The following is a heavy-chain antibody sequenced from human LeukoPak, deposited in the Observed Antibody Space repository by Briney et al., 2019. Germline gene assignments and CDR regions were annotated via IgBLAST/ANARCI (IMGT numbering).Heavy chain of an antibody. CDR3: ARGPNSNWSGLDF. D-gene: IGHD6-6*01. CDR1: GFSFSGHG. Sequence: GGSLRLSCTASGFSFSGHGMHWARQLPGKGLVWVSRISPTGSTTSYADSVKGRFTVSRDNAKNTLYLQVNNLRAEDTAVYYCARGPNSNWSGLDFWGQGTLLTVSS. V-gene: IGHV3-74*01. J-gene: IGHJ4*02. CDR2: ISPTGSTT.